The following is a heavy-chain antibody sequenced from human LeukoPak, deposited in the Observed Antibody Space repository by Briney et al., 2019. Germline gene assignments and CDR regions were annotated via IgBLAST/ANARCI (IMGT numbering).Heavy chain of an antibody. CDR2: INPNSGGT. CDR3: ARGYDFWSGYYDFDY. V-gene: IGHV1-2*02. J-gene: IGHJ4*02. D-gene: IGHD3-3*01. Sequence: ASVKVSCKASGYTFTGYYMRWVRQAPGQGLEWMGWINPNSGGTNYAQKFQGRVTMTRDTSISTAYMELSRLRSDDTAVYYCARGYDFWSGYYDFDYWGQGTLVTVSS. CDR1: GYTFTGYY.